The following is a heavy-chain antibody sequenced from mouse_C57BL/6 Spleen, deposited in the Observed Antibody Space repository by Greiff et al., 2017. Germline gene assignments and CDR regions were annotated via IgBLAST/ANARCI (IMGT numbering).Heavy chain of an antibody. V-gene: IGHV1-82*01. Sequence: QVQLQQSGPELVKPGASVKISCKASGYAFSSSWMNWVKQRPGKGLEWIGRIYPGDGDTNYNGKFKGKATRTADKSSSTAYMQLSSLTSEDSAVYFCARYSEAMDYWGQGTSVTVSS. J-gene: IGHJ4*01. CDR2: IYPGDGDT. CDR1: GYAFSSSW. CDR3: ARYSEAMDY.